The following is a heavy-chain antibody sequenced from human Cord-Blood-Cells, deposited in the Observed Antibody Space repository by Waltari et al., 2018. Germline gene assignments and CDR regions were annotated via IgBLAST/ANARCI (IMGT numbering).Heavy chain of an antibody. CDR2: INHSGST. CDR3: ARGPVVPAARYYYYYMDV. CDR1: GGSFSGYY. D-gene: IGHD2-2*01. Sequence: QVQLQQWGAGLLKPSETLSLTCAVYGGSFSGYYWSWIRQPPGKGLEWIGEINHSGSTNYNPSLKSRVTISVDTSKNQFSLKLSSVTAADTAVYYCARGPVVPAARYYYYYMDVWGKGTTVTVSS. V-gene: IGHV4-34*01. J-gene: IGHJ6*03.